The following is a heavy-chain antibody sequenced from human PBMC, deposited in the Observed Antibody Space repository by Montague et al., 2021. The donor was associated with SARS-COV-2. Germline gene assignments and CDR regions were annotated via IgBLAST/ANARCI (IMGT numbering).Heavy chain of an antibody. CDR2: INHRGST. V-gene: IGHV4-34*01. D-gene: IGHD2-8*01. J-gene: IGHJ4*02. CDR3: ARRQGVYAINGDLNY. CDR1: GGSFNSYY. Sequence: SETLSLTCGVDGGSFNSYYWSWIRQPPGKGLEWIGEINHRGSTNNNPSLKTRVTISIDTSKNQFSLKLSSVTAADTAVYYCARRQGVYAINGDLNYWGQGTLVTVSS.